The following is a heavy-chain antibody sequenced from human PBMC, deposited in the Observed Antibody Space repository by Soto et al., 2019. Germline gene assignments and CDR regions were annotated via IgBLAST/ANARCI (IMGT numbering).Heavy chain of an antibody. J-gene: IGHJ1*01. CDR1: GYTFTTYG. CDR2: ISAYNGHT. D-gene: IGHD3-22*01. Sequence: QVQLVQSGAEVKKPGASVKVSCKASGYTFTTYGFSWVRQAPGPGLEWMGWISAYNGHTNYAQKLQGRVTMTTETSTTTAYMELRSLSSHDTAVYYCARYHNSGYSVEYFQPWGQGTLVTVSS. CDR3: ARYHNSGYSVEYFQP. V-gene: IGHV1-18*01.